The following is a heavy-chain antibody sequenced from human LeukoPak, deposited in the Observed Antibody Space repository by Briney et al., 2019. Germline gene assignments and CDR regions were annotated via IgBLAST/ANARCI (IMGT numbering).Heavy chain of an antibody. Sequence: PGGSLRLSCAASGFTFSTYGMHWVRQAAGKGLEWVAVIWYDGSNKYYADSVKGRFTISRDNSKNTLYLQMNSLRVEDTAVYYCARATSSNWLNWFDPWGRGALVTVSS. CDR2: IWYDGSNK. CDR3: ARATSSNWLNWFDP. CDR1: GFTFSTYG. J-gene: IGHJ5*02. V-gene: IGHV3-33*01. D-gene: IGHD6-13*01.